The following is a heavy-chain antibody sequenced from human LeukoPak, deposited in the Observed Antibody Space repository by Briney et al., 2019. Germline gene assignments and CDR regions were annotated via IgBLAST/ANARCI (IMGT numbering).Heavy chain of an antibody. Sequence: SETLSLTCTVSGGSISSYYWSWIRQPPGKGLEWIGYIYYSGSTNYNASLKSRVTISVDTSKNQISLKLSSVTAAGTAVYYCARETSYYDILTGMNYYFDYWGQGTLVTVSS. V-gene: IGHV4-59*01. D-gene: IGHD3-9*01. CDR2: IYYSGST. CDR1: GGSISSYY. J-gene: IGHJ4*02. CDR3: ARETSYYDILTGMNYYFDY.